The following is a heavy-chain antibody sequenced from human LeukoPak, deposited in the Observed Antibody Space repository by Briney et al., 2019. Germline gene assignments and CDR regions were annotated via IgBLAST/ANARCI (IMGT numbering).Heavy chain of an antibody. D-gene: IGHD1-1*01. V-gene: IGHV3-30-3*01. CDR3: ARDWNDDTDY. CDR2: ISYDGSNK. J-gene: IGHJ4*02. Sequence: GGSLRLSCAASGFTFSSYAMHWVRQAPGKGLEWVAVISYDGSNKYYADSVKGRFTISRDNSKNTLYLQMNSLRAEDTAVYYCARDWNDDTDYWGQGTLVTVFS. CDR1: GFTFSSYA.